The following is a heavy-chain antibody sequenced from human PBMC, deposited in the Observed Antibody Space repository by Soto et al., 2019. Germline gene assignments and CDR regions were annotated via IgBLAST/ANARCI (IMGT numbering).Heavy chain of an antibody. CDR1: GYTFTSYI. CDR2: ISAYNGNT. J-gene: IGHJ3*02. V-gene: IGHV1-18*01. CDR3: ASIVGATYGDAFDI. Sequence: ASVKVSCKASGYTFTSYIISWVRQAPGQGLEWMGWISAYNGNTNYAQKLQGRVTMTTDTSTSTAYMELRSLRSDDTAVYYCASIVGATYGDAFDIWGQGTMVTVSS. D-gene: IGHD1-26*01.